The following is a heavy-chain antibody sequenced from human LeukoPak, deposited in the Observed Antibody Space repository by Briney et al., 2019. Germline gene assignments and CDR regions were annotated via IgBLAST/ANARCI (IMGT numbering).Heavy chain of an antibody. D-gene: IGHD3-10*01. CDR1: GGSISSSSDH. Sequence: SETLSLTRSVSGGSISSSSDHGDWIRQSPGKGLEWIGDIYYSGDTHYKPSLKSRLTISVDTSKNQFSLRLSSVTAADTAVYYCARTISIRSDTWGDIKYCDYWGQGTLVTVSS. CDR3: ARTISIRSDTWGDIKYCDY. V-gene: IGHV4-39*01. CDR2: IYYSGDT. J-gene: IGHJ4*02.